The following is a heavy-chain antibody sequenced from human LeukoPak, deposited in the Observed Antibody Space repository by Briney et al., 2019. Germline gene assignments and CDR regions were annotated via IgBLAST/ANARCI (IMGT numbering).Heavy chain of an antibody. D-gene: IGHD6-19*01. CDR1: GGTFSSYA. CDR2: IIPIFGAA. Sequence: SVKVSCKASGGTFSSYAISWVRQAPGQGLEWMGRIIPIFGAANYAQKFQGRVTITTDESTSTAYMELSSLRSEDTAVYYCARSEYSSGWVLGEVDAFDIWGQGTMVTVSS. V-gene: IGHV1-69*05. CDR3: ARSEYSSGWVLGEVDAFDI. J-gene: IGHJ3*02.